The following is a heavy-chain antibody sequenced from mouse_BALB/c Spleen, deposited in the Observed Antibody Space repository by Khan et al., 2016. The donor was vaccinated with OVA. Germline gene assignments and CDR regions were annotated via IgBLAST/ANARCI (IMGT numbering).Heavy chain of an antibody. Sequence: VQLQQSGPELMKPGASVKLSCKASGYSFTTYYIHWVMQSHGTSLEWIGYIDPFSGSTTYNQKFKGKATLTVDKSYNTAYIHLSNLTSEDSAVYDCTRHGFVAWFTYWGQGTLVTVSA. J-gene: IGHJ3*01. CDR2: IDPFSGST. D-gene: IGHD2-2*01. V-gene: IGHV1S135*01. CDR1: GYSFTTYY. CDR3: TRHGFVAWFTY.